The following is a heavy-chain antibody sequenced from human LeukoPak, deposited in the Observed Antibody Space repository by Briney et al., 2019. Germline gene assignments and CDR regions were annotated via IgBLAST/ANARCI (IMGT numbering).Heavy chain of an antibody. CDR3: GGVAVNPYHYGMDV. J-gene: IGHJ6*02. CDR1: GDSISSSSYY. V-gene: IGHV4-39*01. D-gene: IGHD2-15*01. CDR2: IYYSGST. Sequence: SETLSLTCTVSGDSISSSSYYWGWIRQPPGKGLEWIGSIYYSGSTYYNPSLKSRVTISVDTSKNQFSLKLSSVTAADTAVYYCGGVAVNPYHYGMDVWGQGTTVTVSS.